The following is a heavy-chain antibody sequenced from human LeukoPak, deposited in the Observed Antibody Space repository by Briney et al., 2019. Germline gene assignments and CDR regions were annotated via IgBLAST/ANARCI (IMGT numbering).Heavy chain of an antibody. Sequence: SETLSLTCTVSGVSISSYLWSWIRQPPGKGLEWIGYIYYSGSTNYNPSLKSRVTISVDTSKNQFSLKLSSVTAADTAVYYCARRGSGSYHDYWGQGTLVTVSS. CDR2: IYYSGST. J-gene: IGHJ4*02. D-gene: IGHD3-10*01. CDR3: ARRGSGSYHDY. V-gene: IGHV4-59*08. CDR1: GVSISSYL.